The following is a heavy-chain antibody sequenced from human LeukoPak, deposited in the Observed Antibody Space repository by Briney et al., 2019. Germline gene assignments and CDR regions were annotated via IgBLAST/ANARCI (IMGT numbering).Heavy chain of an antibody. J-gene: IGHJ4*02. D-gene: IGHD6-13*01. V-gene: IGHV3-30*01. CDR1: GFTFSNYA. CDR2: ISYDGSNK. Sequence: GGSLRLSCAASGFTFSNYALHWVRQAPGKGLEWVAIISYDGSNKYYADSVRGRFTISRDNSKNTLYLQMNSLRAEDTAVYYCAKDTKTRIAAAGSLDYWGQGTLVTVSS. CDR3: AKDTKTRIAAAGSLDY.